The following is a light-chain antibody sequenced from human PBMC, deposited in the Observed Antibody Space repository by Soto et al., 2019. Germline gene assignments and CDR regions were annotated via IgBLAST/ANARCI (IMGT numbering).Light chain of an antibody. V-gene: IGKV2D-29*01. CDR1: QSLLHSDGKTY. CDR2: EVS. J-gene: IGKJ1*01. Sequence: DIVMTQTPLSLSVTPGQPASISCKSSQSLLHSDGKTYLYWYLQRSGQPPQLLIHEVSNRFSGAPDRFSGSGSGTDFTLEISRVEAEDVGIYYCMQSIQLPRTFGQGTKVEIK. CDR3: MQSIQLPRT.